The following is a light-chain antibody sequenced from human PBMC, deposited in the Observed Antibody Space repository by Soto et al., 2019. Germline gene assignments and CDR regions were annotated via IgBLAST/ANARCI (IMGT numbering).Light chain of an antibody. CDR2: EVT. Sequence: QSALTQPPSASGSPGQSVTISCAGTSSDVGGYDYVSWYQQHPGRAPKLMIYEVTKRPSGVPDRFSGYKSGNTASLTVSGLQAEDEADYYCSSYAGSNIFYVFGTGTKLTVL. CDR3: SSYAGSNIFYV. V-gene: IGLV2-8*01. J-gene: IGLJ1*01. CDR1: SSDVGGYDY.